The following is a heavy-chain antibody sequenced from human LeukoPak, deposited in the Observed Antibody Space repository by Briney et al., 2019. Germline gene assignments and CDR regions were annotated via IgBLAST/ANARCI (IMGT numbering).Heavy chain of an antibody. J-gene: IGHJ5*02. D-gene: IGHD3-10*01. CDR3: ARDLMVRGVIINWFDP. CDR2: INPNSGGT. V-gene: IGHV1-2*02. CDR1: GYTFTGYY. Sequence: ASVKVSCKASGYTFTGYYIHWERQAPGQGPEWMGWINPNSGGTNYAQKLQGRVTMTRDTSISTAYMGLSGLTSDDTAVYYCARDLMVRGVIINWFDPWGQGTLVTVSS.